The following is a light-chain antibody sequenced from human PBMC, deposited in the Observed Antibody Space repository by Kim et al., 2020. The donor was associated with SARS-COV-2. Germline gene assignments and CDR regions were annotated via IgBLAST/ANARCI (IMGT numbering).Light chain of an antibody. CDR3: SSYTTSSSRI. Sequence: QSALTQPASVSGSPGQSITISCTGTSSDVGAYNYVSWYQQHPGKAPKLIIFDVTNRPSGVSNRFSASKSGNTASLTISGLQADDEADYYCSSYTTSSSRIFGGGTQLTVL. CDR1: SSDVGAYNY. CDR2: DVT. V-gene: IGLV2-14*03. J-gene: IGLJ2*01.